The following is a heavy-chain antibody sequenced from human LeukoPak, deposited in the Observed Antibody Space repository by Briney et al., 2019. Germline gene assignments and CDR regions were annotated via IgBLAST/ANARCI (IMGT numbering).Heavy chain of an antibody. D-gene: IGHD5-18*01. J-gene: IGHJ4*02. CDR1: GFTFSSYS. Sequence: GRSLRLSCAASGFTFSSYSMNWVRQAPGKGLEWVSAICYGRSNIYYADSVKGRFTISRDNSKNTLYLQMHSLRAEDTAVYYCASVAYSYGAARGYFDYWGQGTLVTVSS. V-gene: IGHV3-33*01. CDR3: ASVAYSYGAARGYFDY. CDR2: ICYGRSNI.